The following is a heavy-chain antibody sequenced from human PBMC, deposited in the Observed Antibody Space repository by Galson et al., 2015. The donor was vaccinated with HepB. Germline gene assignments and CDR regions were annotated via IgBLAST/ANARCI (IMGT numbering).Heavy chain of an antibody. Sequence: SETLSLTCTVSGGSISSSSYYWGWIRQPPGKGLEWIGSIYYSGSTYYNPSLKSRVTISVDTSKNQFSLKLSSVTAADTAVYYCARHEASYCGGDCPPDWYFDLWGRGTLVTVSS. D-gene: IGHD2-21*02. CDR2: IYYSGST. CDR1: GGSISSSSYY. V-gene: IGHV4-39*01. CDR3: ARHEASYCGGDCPPDWYFDL. J-gene: IGHJ2*01.